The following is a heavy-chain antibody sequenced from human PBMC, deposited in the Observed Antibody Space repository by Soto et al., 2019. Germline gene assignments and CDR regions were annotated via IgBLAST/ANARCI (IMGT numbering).Heavy chain of an antibody. CDR1: GFTFSSYG. D-gene: IGHD5-18*01. J-gene: IGHJ4*02. CDR2: ISYDGSNK. Sequence: QVQLVESGGGVVQPGRSLRLSCAASGFTFSSYGMHWVRQAPGKGLEWVAVISYDGSNKYYADSVKGRFTISRDNSKNTLYLQMNSLRAEDTAVYYCAKEERDTDDPAADYWGQGTLVTVSS. CDR3: AKEERDTDDPAADY. V-gene: IGHV3-30*18.